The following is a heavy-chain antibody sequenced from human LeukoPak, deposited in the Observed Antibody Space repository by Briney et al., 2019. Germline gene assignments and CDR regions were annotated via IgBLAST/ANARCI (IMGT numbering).Heavy chain of an antibody. CDR1: GYTFTNYA. V-gene: IGHV7-4-1*02. CDR2: INTNTGNP. CDR3: ARVGGSYVDAFDI. D-gene: IGHD1-26*01. Sequence: ASVKVSCKASGYTFTNYAVNWVRQAPGQGLEWMGWINTNTGNPTYAQGFTGRFVFSLDTSVSTTYLQISSLKAEDTAVYYCARVGGSYVDAFDIWGHGTKVTVSS. J-gene: IGHJ3*02.